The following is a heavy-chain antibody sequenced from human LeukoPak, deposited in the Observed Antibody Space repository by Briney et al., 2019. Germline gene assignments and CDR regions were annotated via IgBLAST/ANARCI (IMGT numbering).Heavy chain of an antibody. Sequence: GGSLRLSCVASGFTFSSYGIHWVRQAPGKGLEWVAFIRFDGSNKYYTDSVKGRFTISRDNSKNTLYLQMNSLRAEDTAVYYCARDGNDYVWGSYSVPFDYWGQGTLVTVSS. V-gene: IGHV3-30*02. CDR3: ARDGNDYVWGSYSVPFDY. D-gene: IGHD3-16*01. CDR1: GFTFSSYG. CDR2: IRFDGSNK. J-gene: IGHJ4*02.